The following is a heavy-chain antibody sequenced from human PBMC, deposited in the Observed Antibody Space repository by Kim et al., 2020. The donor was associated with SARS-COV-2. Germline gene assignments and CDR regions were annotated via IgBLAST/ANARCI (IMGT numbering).Heavy chain of an antibody. Sequence: GGSLRLSCAASGFTFSSYEMNWVRQAPGKGLEWVSYISSSGSTIYYADSVKGRFTISRDNAKNSLYLQMNSLRAEDTAVYYCASLDVVVVAVGQDYYGMDVWGQGTTVTVSS. J-gene: IGHJ6*02. CDR2: ISSSGSTI. D-gene: IGHD2-15*01. CDR1: GFTFSSYE. CDR3: ASLDVVVVAVGQDYYGMDV. V-gene: IGHV3-48*03.